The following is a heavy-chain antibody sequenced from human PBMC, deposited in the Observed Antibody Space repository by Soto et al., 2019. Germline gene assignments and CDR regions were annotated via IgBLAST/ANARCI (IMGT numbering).Heavy chain of an antibody. Sequence: QLQLQESGSGLVKPSQTLSLTCAVSGGSISSGDYSWNWIRQPPGKGLEWIGYIYYGGSTYYNPSLQRRVTMSVDRSRNQFSLKLNSVTAADTAVYYCARVRREYDNSGPVDYWGQGTLVTVSS. CDR2: IYYGGST. J-gene: IGHJ4*02. CDR3: ARVRREYDNSGPVDY. V-gene: IGHV4-30-2*01. D-gene: IGHD3-22*01. CDR1: GGSISSGDYS.